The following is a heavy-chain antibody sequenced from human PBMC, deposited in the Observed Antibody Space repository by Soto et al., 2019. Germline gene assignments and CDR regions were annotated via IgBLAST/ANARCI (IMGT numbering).Heavy chain of an antibody. Sequence: QVPLVQSGAEVKKPGASVKVSCKASGYTFTSYGISWVRQAPGQGLEWMGWISTYNGSPNYAQKLQGRVTMTTDTSTSTAYMELRILRSDDTAVYFCAIAYGPSSYYYYMDVWGKGTTVTVSS. J-gene: IGHJ6*03. CDR3: AIAYGPSSYYYYMDV. V-gene: IGHV1-18*01. D-gene: IGHD3-16*01. CDR1: GYTFTSYG. CDR2: ISTYNGSP.